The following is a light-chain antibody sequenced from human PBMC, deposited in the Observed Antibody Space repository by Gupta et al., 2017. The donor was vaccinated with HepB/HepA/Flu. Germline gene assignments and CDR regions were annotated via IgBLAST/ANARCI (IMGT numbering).Light chain of an antibody. Sequence: QSVLTQPPSASGPPGQRVTISCSGSSSNIGSNTVNWYQQLPGTAPKLLIYSNNQRPSGVPDRFSGSKSGTSASLAITGLQAEDEADYYCAAWDDSRNGYVFGTGTKVTVL. J-gene: IGLJ1*01. CDR3: AAWDDSRNGYV. CDR2: SNN. CDR1: SSNIGSNT. V-gene: IGLV1-44*01.